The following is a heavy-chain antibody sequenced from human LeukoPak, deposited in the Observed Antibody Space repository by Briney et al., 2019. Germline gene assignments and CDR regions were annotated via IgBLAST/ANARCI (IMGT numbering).Heavy chain of an antibody. D-gene: IGHD2-2*01. V-gene: IGHV3-23*01. J-gene: IGHJ4*02. CDR1: GFTFSSYA. CDR3: AKGGSTSRYGGYYFDY. Sequence: GGSLRLSCAASGFTFSSYAMSWVRQAPGKGLEWVSAISGSGGSTYYADSVKGRFTIPRDNSKNTLYLQMNSLRAEDTAVYYCAKGGSTSRYGGYYFDYWGQGTLVTVSS. CDR2: ISGSGGST.